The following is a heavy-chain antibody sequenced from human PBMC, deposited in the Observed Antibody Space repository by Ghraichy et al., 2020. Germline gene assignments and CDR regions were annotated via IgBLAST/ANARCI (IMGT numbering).Heavy chain of an antibody. V-gene: IGHV4-34*01. CDR1: GGSFSGYY. J-gene: IGHJ5*02. CDR3: ARGPSLYYDFWSGYPRSINWFDP. CDR2: INHSGST. D-gene: IGHD3-3*01. Sequence: SETLSLTCAVYGGSFSGYYWSWIRQPPGKGLVWIGEINHSGSTNYNPSLKSRVTISVDTSKNQFSLKLSSVTAADTAVYYCARGPSLYYDFWSGYPRSINWFDPWGQGTLVTVSS.